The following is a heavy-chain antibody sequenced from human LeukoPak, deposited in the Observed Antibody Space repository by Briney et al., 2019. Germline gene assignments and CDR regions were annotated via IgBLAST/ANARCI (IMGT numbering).Heavy chain of an antibody. CDR2: IYSGGST. CDR1: GFTVSSNY. Sequence: GGSLRLSCAASGFTVSSNYMSWVRQAPGKGLEWVSVIYSGGSTYYADSVKGRFTISRDNSKNTLYLQMNSLRAEDTAVYYCAKLPEYYYASGSSYADYWGQGTLVTVSS. CDR3: AKLPEYYYASGSSYADY. V-gene: IGHV3-53*01. J-gene: IGHJ4*02. D-gene: IGHD3-10*01.